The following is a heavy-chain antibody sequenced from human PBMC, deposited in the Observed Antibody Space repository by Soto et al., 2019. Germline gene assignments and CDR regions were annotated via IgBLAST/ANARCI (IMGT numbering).Heavy chain of an antibody. CDR3: ARSYYDSTGFAVDP. D-gene: IGHD3-22*01. CDR1: GASVSHGH. CDR2: MYFGGSF. V-gene: IGHV4-59*02. Sequence: SETLSRTCNVCGASVSHGHLSWIRQPPGKGLEWIGFMYFGGSFNYNPSLTSRATISVETSKNQFSMKLTSVTASDTAVYYCARSYYDSTGFAVDPWGQG. J-gene: IGHJ5*02.